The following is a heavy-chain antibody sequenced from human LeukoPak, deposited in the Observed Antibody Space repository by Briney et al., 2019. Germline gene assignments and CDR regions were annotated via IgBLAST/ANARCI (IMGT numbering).Heavy chain of an antibody. D-gene: IGHD3-22*01. J-gene: IGHJ5*02. V-gene: IGHV4-59*01. CDR1: GGSISSYY. Sequence: PSETLSLTCTVSGGSISSYYWSWIRQPPGKGLEWIGYIYYSGSTNYNPSLKSRVTLSVDTSNNQFSLKLSSVTAADTAVYYCARVSYYYDSSGYYPHYNWFDPWGQGTLVTVPS. CDR3: ARVSYYYDSSGYYPHYNWFDP. CDR2: IYYSGST.